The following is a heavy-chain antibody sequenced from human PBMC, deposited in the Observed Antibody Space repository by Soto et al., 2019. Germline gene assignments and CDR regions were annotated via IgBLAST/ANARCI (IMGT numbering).Heavy chain of an antibody. V-gene: IGHV4-39*01. Sequence: PSETLSLTCTVSGGSISSSSYYWGWNRQPPGKGLEWIGSTYYSGSTYYNPSLKCRVTISVDTSKNQFSLKLSSVTAADTSVYYCASWAELIKKSRFDPWGQGTLVTVSS. CDR2: TYYSGST. J-gene: IGHJ5*02. CDR1: GGSISSSSYY. CDR3: ASWAELIKKSRFDP. D-gene: IGHD3-16*01.